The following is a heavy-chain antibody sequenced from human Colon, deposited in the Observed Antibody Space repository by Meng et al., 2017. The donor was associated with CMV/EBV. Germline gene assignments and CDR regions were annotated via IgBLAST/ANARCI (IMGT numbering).Heavy chain of an antibody. J-gene: IGHJ4*02. CDR2: INPKSGDT. V-gene: IGHV1-2*02. D-gene: IGHD3-3*01. CDR3: ARDLWSGSSDYFDY. Sequence: VALVQAGAEVKKPGASVKVSCKASGYTFTGFYRQWVRQAPGQGLEWMGWINPKSGDTIYEQKFQGRVTMTRDTSISTVYMDLNSLRSDDTAVYFCARDLWSGSSDYFDYWGQGTLVTVSS. CDR1: GYTFTGFY.